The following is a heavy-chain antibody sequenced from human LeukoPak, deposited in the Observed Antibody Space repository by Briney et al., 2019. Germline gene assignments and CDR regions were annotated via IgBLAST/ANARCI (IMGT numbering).Heavy chain of an antibody. J-gene: IGHJ4*02. CDR1: VGSIISYY. D-gene: IGHD5-18*01. Sequence: SETLSLTCTVSVGSIISYYGRWIRQPPGKGLEWGGYIDYRGSTNYNPSLKSRVPISVEPSKNQFSLKLSSVTAADPAVYYCARDRVTAMPEEWGQGTLVTVSS. CDR2: IDYRGST. CDR3: ARDRVTAMPEE. V-gene: IGHV4-59*13.